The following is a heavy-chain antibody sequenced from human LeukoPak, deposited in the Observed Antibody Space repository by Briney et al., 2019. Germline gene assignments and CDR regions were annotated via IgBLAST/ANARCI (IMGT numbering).Heavy chain of an antibody. J-gene: IGHJ4*02. Sequence: GASVKVSCKASGYTFTSYGISWVRQAPGQGLEWMGWMNPNSGNTGYAQKFQGRVAFSRDTSTSTAYMQLTNLRFDDTALYYCARGRVIGGVAPRQIYFDSWGEGTLVTVYS. CDR1: GYTFTSYG. CDR3: ARGRVIGGVAPRQIYFDS. CDR2: MNPNSGNT. V-gene: IGHV1-8*03. D-gene: IGHD3-16*01.